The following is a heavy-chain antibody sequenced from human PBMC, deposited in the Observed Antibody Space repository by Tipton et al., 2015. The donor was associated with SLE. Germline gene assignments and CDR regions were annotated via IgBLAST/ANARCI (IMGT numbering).Heavy chain of an antibody. D-gene: IGHD2-2*01. Sequence: SLRLSCAASGFTFSDYYMSWIRQAPGKGLEWVSYISSSGSTIYYADSVKGRFTISRDNAKNSLYLQMNTLRAEDTAVYYCATLRSSNWFDYWGQGTLVTVSS. V-gene: IGHV3-11*01. CDR2: ISSSGSTI. CDR1: GFTFSDYY. CDR3: ATLRSSNWFDY. J-gene: IGHJ4*02.